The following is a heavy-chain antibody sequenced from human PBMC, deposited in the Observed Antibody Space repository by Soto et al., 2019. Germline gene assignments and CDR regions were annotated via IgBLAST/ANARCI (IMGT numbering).Heavy chain of an antibody. CDR3: ARVSSGWYTPSFDY. D-gene: IGHD6-19*01. J-gene: IGHJ4*02. V-gene: IGHV4-34*01. Sequence: SETLSLTCAVYGGSFSGYYWSWIRQPPGKGLEWIGEINHSGSTNYNPSLKSRVTISVDTSKDQFSLKLSSVTAADTAVYYCARVSSGWYTPSFDYWGQGTLVTVSS. CDR2: INHSGST. CDR1: GGSFSGYY.